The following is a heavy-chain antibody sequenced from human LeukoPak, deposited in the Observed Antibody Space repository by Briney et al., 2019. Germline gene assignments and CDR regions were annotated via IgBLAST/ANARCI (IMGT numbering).Heavy chain of an antibody. CDR2: INSDGSST. J-gene: IGHJ5*02. D-gene: IGHD2-8*01. CDR1: GFIFSTYW. CDR3: ARARLMNWFDP. Sequence: GGSLRLSCPAAGFIFSTYWTPWVRHAPGKGLVWVSRINSDGSSTNYADSVKGRFIISRDNAKNTLYLQMNSLRADDTAVYYCARARLMNWFDPWGLGTLVIVSS. V-gene: IGHV3-74*01.